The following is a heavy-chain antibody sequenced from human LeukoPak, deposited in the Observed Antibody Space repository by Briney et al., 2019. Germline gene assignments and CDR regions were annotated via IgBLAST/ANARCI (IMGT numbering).Heavy chain of an antibody. V-gene: IGHV1-2*02. J-gene: IGHJ4*02. CDR1: GYTFTGYY. Sequence: ASVKVSCKASGYTFTGYYMHWVRQAPGQGLGWMGWINPNSGGTNYAQKFQGRVTMTRDTSISTAYMELSRLRSDDTAVYYCARVHSTVPTLGYWGQGTLVTVSS. CDR3: ARVHSTVPTLGY. CDR2: INPNSGGT. D-gene: IGHD4-17*01.